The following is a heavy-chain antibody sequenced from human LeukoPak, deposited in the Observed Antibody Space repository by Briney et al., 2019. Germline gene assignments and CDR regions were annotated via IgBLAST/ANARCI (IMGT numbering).Heavy chain of an antibody. V-gene: IGHV3-30*02. CDR1: GFTFRNYG. J-gene: IGHJ6*03. CDR2: IWSDGNNR. D-gene: IGHD2-8*02. Sequence: GGSLRLSCATSGFTFRNYGMHWVRQATGKGLEWVSFIWSDGNNRFYADSVKGRFTISRDNSKKMLYLQMDTPRAEDTALYYCAKDPGASVSGFYMDVWGKGTTVIVSS. CDR3: AKDPGASVSGFYMDV.